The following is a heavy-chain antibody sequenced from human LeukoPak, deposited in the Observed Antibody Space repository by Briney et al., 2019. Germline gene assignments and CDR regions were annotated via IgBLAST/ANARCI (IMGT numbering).Heavy chain of an antibody. D-gene: IGHD3-10*01. CDR2: IRYDGSHK. CDR1: GFSFSSYG. CDR3: VKDRVDGSGSQFDY. V-gene: IGHV3-30*02. J-gene: IGHJ4*02. Sequence: GGSLRLSCAASGFSFSSYGMHWVRQAPGKGLEWVAFIRYDGSHKYYADSVKGRFTISRDNSKNTLYLQMNRLRAEDTAMYYCVKDRVDGSGSQFDYWGQGTLVTVSS.